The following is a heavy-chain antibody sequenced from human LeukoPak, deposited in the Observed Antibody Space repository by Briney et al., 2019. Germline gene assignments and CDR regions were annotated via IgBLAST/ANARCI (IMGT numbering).Heavy chain of an antibody. CDR1: GFTFSSYA. J-gene: IGHJ4*02. D-gene: IGHD5-18*01. Sequence: GGSLRLSCAASGFTFSSYAMHWVRQAPGKGLEWVAVISYDGGNKYYADSVKGRFTISRDNSKNTLYLQMNSLRAEDTAVYYCARAPLYSYGIDYWGQGTLVTVSS. CDR3: ARAPLYSYGIDY. CDR2: ISYDGGNK. V-gene: IGHV3-30-3*01.